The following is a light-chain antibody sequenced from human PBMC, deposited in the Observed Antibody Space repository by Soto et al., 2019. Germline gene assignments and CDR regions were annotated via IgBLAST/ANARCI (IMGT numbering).Light chain of an antibody. V-gene: IGLV2-8*01. CDR3: SSYAGSNTR. J-gene: IGLJ1*01. Sequence: QSALTQPPSASGSPGQSVTISCTGTSSDVGGYNYVSWYQQHPGKAPKLIIYEVTKRPSGVPDRYSGSKSGNTASLTVSGHQAEDEADYYCSSYAGSNTRFVTGTKLTVL. CDR1: SSDVGGYNY. CDR2: EVT.